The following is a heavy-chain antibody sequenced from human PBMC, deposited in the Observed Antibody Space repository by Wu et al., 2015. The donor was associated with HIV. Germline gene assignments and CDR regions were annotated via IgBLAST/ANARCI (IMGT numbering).Heavy chain of an antibody. D-gene: IGHD2-2*01. J-gene: IGHJ4*02. CDR2: IDPNSGVT. Sequence: QVQLVQSGAEMKEPGASVKVSCKASGYIFTNHYIHWVRQAPGQGLESVGWIDPNSGVTNSAQKFRGRVTMTRDTSISTAHMDLTRLVSDDTAVYYCSRDGAGTSSSLYWGQGTLVTVSS. CDR3: SRDGAGTSSSLY. CDR1: GYIFTNHY. V-gene: IGHV1-2*02.